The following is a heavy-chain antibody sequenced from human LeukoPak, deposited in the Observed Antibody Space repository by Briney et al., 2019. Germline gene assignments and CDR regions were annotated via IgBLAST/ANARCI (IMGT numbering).Heavy chain of an antibody. CDR2: IYYSGST. J-gene: IGHJ4*02. V-gene: IGHV4-39*01. CDR3: ARLEEAAAGTRGGYYFDY. D-gene: IGHD6-13*01. Sequence: SETLSLTCTVSGGSISCSSYYWGWIRQPPGKGLEWIGSIYYSGSTYYNPSLKSRVTISVDTSKNQFSLKLSSVTAADTAVYYCARLEEAAAGTRGGYYFDYWGQGTLVTVSS. CDR1: GGSISCSSYY.